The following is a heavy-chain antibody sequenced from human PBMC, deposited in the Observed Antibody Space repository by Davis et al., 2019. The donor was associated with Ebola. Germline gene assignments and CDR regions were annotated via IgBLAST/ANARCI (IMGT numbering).Heavy chain of an antibody. CDR1: GFTFANSA. D-gene: IGHD1-14*01. CDR2: VVVGTNNI. CDR3: AASAGTVGKFDF. V-gene: IGHV1-58*02. J-gene: IGHJ4*02. Sequence: AASVKVSCKAPGFTFANSAIQWARQARGQRLEWVGSVVVGTNNIQYAQKFQGRVTITRDMTTNTAYMELSSLSSEDTALYYCAASAGTVGKFDFWGQGSLVSVSS.